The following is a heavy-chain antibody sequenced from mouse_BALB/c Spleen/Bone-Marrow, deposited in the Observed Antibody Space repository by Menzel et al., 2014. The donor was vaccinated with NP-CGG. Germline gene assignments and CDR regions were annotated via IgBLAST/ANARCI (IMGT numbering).Heavy chain of an antibody. CDR1: W. D-gene: IGHD2-10*02. Sequence: VQLQQSGAELVRPGTSVKLSYWMNWVKQRPEQGLEWIGRIDPYDSETHYNQKFKDKAILTVDKSSGTAYMQLSSLTSEDSAVYYCARRALDAMDYWGQGTSVTVSS. J-gene: IGHJ4*01. V-gene: IGHV1-52*01. CDR2: IDPYDSET. CDR3: ARRALDAMDY.